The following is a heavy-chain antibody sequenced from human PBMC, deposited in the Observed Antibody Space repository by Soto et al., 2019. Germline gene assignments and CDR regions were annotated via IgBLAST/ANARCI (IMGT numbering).Heavy chain of an antibody. CDR2: ISWNSGSI. Sequence: GGSLRLSCAASGFTFDDYAMHWVRQAPGKGLEWVSGISWNSGSIGYADSVKGRFTISRDNAKNSLYLQMNSLRAEDTALYYCAKEQLRFLEPHDAFNIWGQGTMVTVSS. D-gene: IGHD3-3*01. V-gene: IGHV3-9*01. J-gene: IGHJ3*02. CDR3: AKEQLRFLEPHDAFNI. CDR1: GFTFDDYA.